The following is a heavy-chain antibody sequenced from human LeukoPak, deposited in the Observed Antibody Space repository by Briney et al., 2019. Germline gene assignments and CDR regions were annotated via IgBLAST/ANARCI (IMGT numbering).Heavy chain of an antibody. V-gene: IGHV1-18*01. Sequence: ASVKVSCKASGYTFTSYDINWARQAPGQGLEWMGWISGYDGNRNYAQKFQGRVTMTTDPSTSTAYMELRSLRFDDTAVYYCARCDYVWGDYRYRPILYFDFWGQGSLVTVSS. J-gene: IGHJ4*02. CDR2: ISGYDGNR. D-gene: IGHD3-16*02. CDR3: ARCDYVWGDYRYRPILYFDF. CDR1: GYTFTSYD.